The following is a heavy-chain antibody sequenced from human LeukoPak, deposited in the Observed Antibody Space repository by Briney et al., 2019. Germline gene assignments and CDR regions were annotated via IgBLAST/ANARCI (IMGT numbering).Heavy chain of an antibody. V-gene: IGHV1-69-2*01. D-gene: IGHD4-17*01. J-gene: IGHJ1*01. CDR1: GYTFTDYY. CDR3: AGSTVTRLAEYFQH. CDR2: VDPEDGET. Sequence: GASVKISCKVSGYTFTDYYMHWVQQAPGKGLEWMGLVDPEDGETIYAEKFQGRVTITADTSTDTAYMELSSLRSEDTAVYYCAGSTVTRLAEYFQHWGQGTLVTVSS.